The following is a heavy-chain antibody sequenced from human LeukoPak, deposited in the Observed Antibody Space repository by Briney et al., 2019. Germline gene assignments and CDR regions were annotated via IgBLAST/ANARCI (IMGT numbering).Heavy chain of an antibody. D-gene: IGHD3-22*01. V-gene: IGHV3-48*03. CDR2: ISSSGSTI. CDR3: ARHVVAVGFDY. J-gene: IGHJ4*02. CDR1: GFTFSSCE. Sequence: GGSLRLSCAASGFTFSSCEMNWVRQAPGKGLEWVSYISSSGSTIYYADSVMGRFAISRDNANNSLYLQMNSLRAEDTAVYYCARHVVAVGFDYWGQGTLVTVSS.